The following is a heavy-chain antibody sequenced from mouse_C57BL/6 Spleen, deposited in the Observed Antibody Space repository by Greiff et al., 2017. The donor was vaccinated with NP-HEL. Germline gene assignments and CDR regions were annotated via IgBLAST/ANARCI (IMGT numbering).Heavy chain of an antibody. CDR2: INPGSGGT. CDR1: GYAFTNYL. J-gene: IGHJ2*01. CDR3: AREDYYGSIDY. D-gene: IGHD1-1*01. V-gene: IGHV1-54*01. Sequence: QVQLQQSGAELVRPGTSVKVSCKASGYAFTNYLIEWVKQRPGQGLEWIGVINPGSGGTNYNEKFKGKATLTADKSSSTAYMQLSSLTSEDSAVYFCAREDYYGSIDYWGQGTTLTVSS.